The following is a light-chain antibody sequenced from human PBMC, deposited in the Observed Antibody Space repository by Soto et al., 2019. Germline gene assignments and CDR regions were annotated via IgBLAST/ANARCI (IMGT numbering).Light chain of an antibody. CDR2: GAS. CDR1: QSVSSN. CDR3: QHYTDWPLT. J-gene: IGKJ1*01. V-gene: IGKV3-15*01. Sequence: EIVMTQSPDTLSVSPGERATLSCSASQSVSSNLAWYQHKPGQAPRLLMYGASTRATGVPARFSGSGSGTEFTLTISSLQSEDFAVYYCQHYTDWPLTFGQATRVEIK.